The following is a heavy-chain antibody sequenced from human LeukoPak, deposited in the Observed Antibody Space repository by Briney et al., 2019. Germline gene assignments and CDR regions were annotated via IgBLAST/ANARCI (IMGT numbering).Heavy chain of an antibody. V-gene: IGHV5-51*01. CDR2: IYPGDSGT. CDR1: GYSFTNYW. Sequence: KIGESLKISCQGSGYSFTNYWIGWVRQLPGKGLEWMGIIYPGDSGTKYSPSFQGQVTISADMSITTAYLQLSSLKASDTAIYYCARRMRDYRTWDYWGQGTPVTVSS. CDR3: ARRMRDYRTWDY. J-gene: IGHJ4*02. D-gene: IGHD1-14*01.